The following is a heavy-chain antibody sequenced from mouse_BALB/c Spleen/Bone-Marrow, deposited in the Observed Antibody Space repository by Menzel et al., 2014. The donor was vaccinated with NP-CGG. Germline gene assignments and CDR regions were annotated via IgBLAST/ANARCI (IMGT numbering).Heavy chain of an antibody. CDR3: TRGGNWEDFDY. CDR1: GFTFSSFG. Sequence: EVQLGESGGGLVQSGGSRNLSCAASGFTFSSFGMHWVRQAPERGLAWVAYISSGSSTIFCADTVKGRFTISRDNPKNPLFLQMTSLRSEYTAMYYCTRGGNWEDFDYWGQGTTLTVSS. V-gene: IGHV5-17*02. D-gene: IGHD4-1*01. CDR2: ISSGSSTI. J-gene: IGHJ2*01.